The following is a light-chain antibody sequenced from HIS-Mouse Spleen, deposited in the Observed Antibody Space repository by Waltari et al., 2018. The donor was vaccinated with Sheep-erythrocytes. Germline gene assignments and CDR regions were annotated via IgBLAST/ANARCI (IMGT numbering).Light chain of an antibody. CDR3: QQLNSYPHT. CDR2: AAS. V-gene: IGKV1-9*01. CDR1: QGISSD. Sequence: DIQFTQSPSFLSASVGDRATITCRASQGISSDLVWYQQKPGKAPKLLIYAASTLQSGVPSRFSGSGSGTEFTLTISSLQPEDFATYYCQQLNSYPHTFGQGIKLEIK. J-gene: IGKJ2*01.